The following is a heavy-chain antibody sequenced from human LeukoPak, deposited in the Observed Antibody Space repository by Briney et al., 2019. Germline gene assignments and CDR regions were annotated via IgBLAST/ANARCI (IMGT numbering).Heavy chain of an antibody. CDR2: IRSKANSYAT. V-gene: IGHV3-73*01. D-gene: IGHD5-18*01. J-gene: IGHJ6*03. Sequence: GGSLRLSCAASGFTFSGSAMHWVRQASGKGLEWVGRIRSKANSYATAYAASVKGRFTISRDDSKNTAYLQMNSLKTEDTAVYYCTREEWIQLWSPTDRPLYYMDVWGKGTTVTVSS. CDR1: GFTFSGSA. CDR3: TREEWIQLWSPTDRPLYYMDV.